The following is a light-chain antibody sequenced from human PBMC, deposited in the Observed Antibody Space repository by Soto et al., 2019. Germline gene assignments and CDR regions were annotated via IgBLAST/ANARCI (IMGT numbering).Light chain of an antibody. CDR3: QQYNNWPPIT. CDR1: QSVSSN. V-gene: IGKV3D-15*01. J-gene: IGKJ5*01. Sequence: EIVMTQSPATLSVSPGERATLSCRASQSVSSNLAWYQQKPGQAPRLLIYGASIRATGIPARFSGSGSGTEFPLPTSRLHSEDFAVYYCQQYNNWPPITFGQGTRLEIK. CDR2: GAS.